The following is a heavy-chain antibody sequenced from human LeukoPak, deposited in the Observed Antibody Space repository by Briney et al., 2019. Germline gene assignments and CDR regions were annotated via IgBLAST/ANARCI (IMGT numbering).Heavy chain of an antibody. V-gene: IGHV4-39*07. CDR1: GGSMTDGDYY. Sequence: PSETLSLTCSVSGGSMTDGDYYWGWVRQSPGTGLQWIATSYQGASLKSRVTISLDTSKNQFSLRLTSVTAADTAVYYCARRNSGWYYYYWGQGTLVTVSS. CDR2: S. D-gene: IGHD6-19*01. CDR3: ARRNSGWYYYY. J-gene: IGHJ4*02.